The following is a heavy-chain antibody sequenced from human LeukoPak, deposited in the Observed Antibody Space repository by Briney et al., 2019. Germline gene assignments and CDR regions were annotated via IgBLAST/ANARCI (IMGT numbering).Heavy chain of an antibody. CDR1: GGSISSGDYY. Sequence: SQTLSLTCTVSGGSISSGDYYWSWIRQPPGKGLEWIGYIYYSGSTYYNPSLKSRVTISVDTSKNQFSLKLSSVTAADTAVYYCARGMELHTGFRPGSFDYWGQGTLVTVSS. J-gene: IGHJ4*02. D-gene: IGHD3-10*01. CDR3: ARGMELHTGFRPGSFDY. V-gene: IGHV4-30-4*01. CDR2: IYYSGST.